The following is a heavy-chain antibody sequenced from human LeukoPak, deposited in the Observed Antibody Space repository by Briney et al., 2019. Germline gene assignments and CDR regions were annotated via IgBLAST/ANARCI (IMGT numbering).Heavy chain of an antibody. Sequence: SVKVSCKASGGTFSTSSISWVRQAPGQGLEWMGRVIHVLGVVNYAQKFQGRVTITADISTSTAYMELSSLRSEDTAVYYCAREARFFLGFDPWGQGTLVTVSS. CDR2: VIHVLGVV. D-gene: IGHD3-3*01. V-gene: IGHV1-69*04. J-gene: IGHJ5*02. CDR1: GGTFSTSS. CDR3: AREARFFLGFDP.